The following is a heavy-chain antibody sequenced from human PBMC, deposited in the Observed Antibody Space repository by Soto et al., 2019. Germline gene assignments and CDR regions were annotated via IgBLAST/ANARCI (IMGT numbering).Heavy chain of an antibody. CDR2: IYYSGST. D-gene: IGHD5-18*01. V-gene: IGHV4-31*03. CDR3: ARSDTAMVTVVSYFDY. CDR1: GGSISSGGYY. J-gene: IGHJ4*02. Sequence: QVQLQESGPGLVKPSQTLSLTCTVSGGSISSGGYYWSWIRQHPGKGLAWIGYIYYSGSTYYNPCLKSRVTISVDTSKNQFSLKLSSVTAADTAVYYCARSDTAMVTVVSYFDYWGQGTLVTVSS.